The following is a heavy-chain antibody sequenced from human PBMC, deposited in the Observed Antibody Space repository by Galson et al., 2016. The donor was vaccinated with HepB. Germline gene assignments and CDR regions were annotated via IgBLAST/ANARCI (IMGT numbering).Heavy chain of an antibody. D-gene: IGHD3-9*01. Sequence: ILSLTCAISGGLIFNGRYTWNWIRQPPGGGLEWIGYISYGGTAHYDPFLKSRVSISMNTSKDEFYLKLTSVTAADTAVYYCARQHYEVLTGYSGLESWGQGTLVTVSS. CDR2: ISYGGTA. V-gene: IGHV4-30-2*01. J-gene: IGHJ4*02. CDR3: ARQHYEVLTGYSGLES. CDR1: GGLIFNGRYT.